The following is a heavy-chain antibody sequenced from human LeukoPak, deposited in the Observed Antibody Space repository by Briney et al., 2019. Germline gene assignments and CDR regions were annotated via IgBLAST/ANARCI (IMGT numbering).Heavy chain of an antibody. J-gene: IGHJ4*02. CDR3: ARAPVTGGWFGELPGGYFDY. V-gene: IGHV1-2*02. D-gene: IGHD3-10*01. Sequence: ASVKVSCKASGYTFTGYYMHWVRQAPGQGLEWMGWINPNSGGTNYAQKFQGRVTMTRDTSISTAYMELSRLRSDDTAVYYCARAPVTGGWFGELPGGYFDYWGQGTLVTVSS. CDR2: INPNSGGT. CDR1: GYTFTGYY.